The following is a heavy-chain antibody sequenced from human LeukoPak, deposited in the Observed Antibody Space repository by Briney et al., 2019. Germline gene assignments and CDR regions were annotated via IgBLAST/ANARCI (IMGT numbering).Heavy chain of an antibody. CDR2: ISGSGGST. CDR3: AKDPLDY. Sequence: QPGGSLRLSCVASGLRFRSYAMSWVRQAPGKGLEWVSAISGSGGSTYYADSVKGRFTISRDNSKNTVYLQMNSLRAEDTAIYYCAKDPLDYWGQGTLVTVSS. J-gene: IGHJ4*02. CDR1: GLRFRSYA. V-gene: IGHV3-23*01.